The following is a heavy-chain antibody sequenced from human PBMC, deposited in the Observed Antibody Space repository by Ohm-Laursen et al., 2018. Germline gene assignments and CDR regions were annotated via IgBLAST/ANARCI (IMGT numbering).Heavy chain of an antibody. D-gene: IGHD4-17*01. CDR2: IYRSGST. CDR3: ARGIADYGDYFVY. J-gene: IGHJ4*02. Sequence: SGTLSLTCAVSGYSISSGYYWGWIRQPPGKGLEWIGSIYRSGSTLYNPSLKSRVTISVDTSKNQFSRKLSSVTAADTAVYYCARGIADYGDYFVYWGQGNLVTVSS. CDR1: GYSISSGYY. V-gene: IGHV4-38-2*01.